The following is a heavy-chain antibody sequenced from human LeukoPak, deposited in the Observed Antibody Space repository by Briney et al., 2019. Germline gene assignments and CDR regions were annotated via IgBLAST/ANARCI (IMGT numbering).Heavy chain of an antibody. CDR1: GFTFSSYA. CDR2: ISVSGENT. Sequence: GGPLTLSCAASGFTFSSYAMTWVRQAPGEGLQWVSTISVSGENTYYADSVKGRFTISRDISKSTLYLQMNSLRDEDTALYYCAKYGSGTYYNGLHWGQGTLVTVSS. V-gene: IGHV3-23*01. D-gene: IGHD3-10*01. J-gene: IGHJ4*02. CDR3: AKYGSGTYYNGLH.